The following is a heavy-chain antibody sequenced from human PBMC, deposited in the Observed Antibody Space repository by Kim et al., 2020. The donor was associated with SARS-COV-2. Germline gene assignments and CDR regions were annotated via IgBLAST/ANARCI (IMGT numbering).Heavy chain of an antibody. J-gene: IGHJ4*02. CDR1: GFTFSNDL. D-gene: IGHD3-9*01. CDR2: INSDGSTT. V-gene: IGHV3-74*01. CDR3: ARGWGAAWFFES. Sequence: GGSLRLSCAASGFTFSNDLMLWVRQAPGKGPVWVSRINSDGSTTHYADSVKGRSTISRDNAKNTLHLQMNSLRAEDTAVYYCARGWGAAWFFESWGQGTLVTVSS.